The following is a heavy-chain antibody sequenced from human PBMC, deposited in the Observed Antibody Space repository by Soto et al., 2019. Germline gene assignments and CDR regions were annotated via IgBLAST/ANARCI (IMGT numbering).Heavy chain of an antibody. V-gene: IGHV3-15*07. CDR2: IKTKTAGGTT. J-gene: IGHJ3*02. Sequence: EVQLVESGGGLVKPGGSLRLSCAVSDFTFSKAWMNWVRRAPGKGLEWVGRIKTKTAGGTTDYGAPVKGRFTISRDDSKNTLYLQMNSLKTEDTALYFCTASHIWRGIDAFDIWGQGTMVTVSS. D-gene: IGHD1-20*01. CDR3: TASHIWRGIDAFDI. CDR1: DFTFSKAW.